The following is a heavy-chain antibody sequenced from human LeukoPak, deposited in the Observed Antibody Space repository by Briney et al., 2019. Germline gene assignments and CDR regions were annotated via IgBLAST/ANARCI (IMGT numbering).Heavy chain of an antibody. CDR2: ISSNGGTI. CDR3: ARGRLSSSGWLTAY. J-gene: IGHJ4*02. Sequence: GGSLRLSCAASGFTFDAYWMHWVRQAPGKGVMWVSRISSNGGTITYADSVKGRFTISRDNAKTTLFLQMNGLRAEDTAVYYCARGRLSSSGWLTAYWGQGTLVTVSS. CDR1: GFTFDAYW. D-gene: IGHD6-25*01. V-gene: IGHV3-74*01.